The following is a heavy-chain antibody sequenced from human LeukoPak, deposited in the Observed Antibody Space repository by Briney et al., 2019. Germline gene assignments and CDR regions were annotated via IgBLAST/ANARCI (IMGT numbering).Heavy chain of an antibody. Sequence: GGSLRLSCAASGFTFSSYSMNWVRQAPGKGLEWVSSISSSSIYIYYADSVKGRFTTSRDNAKNSLYLQMNSLRAEDTAVYFCARVGTYYYDSSGYYLYYWGQGTLVTVSS. D-gene: IGHD3-22*01. CDR3: ARVGTYYYDSSGYYLYY. V-gene: IGHV3-21*01. CDR1: GFTFSSYS. CDR2: ISSSSIYI. J-gene: IGHJ4*02.